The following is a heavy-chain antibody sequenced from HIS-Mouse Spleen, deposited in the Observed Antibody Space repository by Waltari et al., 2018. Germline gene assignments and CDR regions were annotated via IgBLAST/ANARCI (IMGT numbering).Heavy chain of an antibody. CDR2: FNPNIGGT. CDR3: AGDSPTQLGGDAFDI. V-gene: IGHV1-2*02. D-gene: IGHD3-10*01. CDR1: GYTFTGYS. Sequence: QVQLVQAGAEVKKPGASVKVSCKASGYTFTGYSMHWGRQAPGQGLEWMGWFNPNIGGTSDAKKFERRVTMSRDTSSSTAYMELSRLRSDGTAVYYCAGDSPTQLGGDAFDIWGQGTMVTVSS. J-gene: IGHJ3*02.